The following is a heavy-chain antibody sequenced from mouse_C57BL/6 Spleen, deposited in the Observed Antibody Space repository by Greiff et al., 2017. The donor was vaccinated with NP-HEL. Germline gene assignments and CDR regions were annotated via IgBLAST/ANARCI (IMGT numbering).Heavy chain of an antibody. CDR3: ARTLYYSTAWFAY. J-gene: IGHJ3*01. D-gene: IGHD2-5*01. V-gene: IGHV1-53*01. CDR1: GYTFTSYW. CDR2: INPSNGGT. Sequence: QVQLQQSGTELVKPGASVKLSCKASGYTFTSYWMHWVKQRPGQGLEWIGNINPSNGGTNYNEKFKSKATLTVDKSSSTAYMQLSSLTSEDSAVYYCARTLYYSTAWFAYWGKGTLVTVSA.